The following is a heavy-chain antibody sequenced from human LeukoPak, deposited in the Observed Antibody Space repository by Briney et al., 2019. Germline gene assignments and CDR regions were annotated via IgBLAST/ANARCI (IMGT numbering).Heavy chain of an antibody. CDR1: GYTLTELS. CDR3: ARDRDWAGYSYGFYY. V-gene: IGHV1-24*01. J-gene: IGHJ4*02. D-gene: IGHD5-18*01. Sequence: ASVKVSCKVSGYTLTELSMHWVRQAPGKGLEWMGGFDPEDGETIYAQKFQGRVTITADESTSTAYMELSSLRSEDTAVCYCARDRDWAGYSYGFYYWGQGTLVTVSS. CDR2: FDPEDGET.